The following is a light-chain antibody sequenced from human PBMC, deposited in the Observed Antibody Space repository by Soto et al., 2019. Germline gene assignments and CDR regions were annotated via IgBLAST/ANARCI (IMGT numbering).Light chain of an antibody. Sequence: EIVLKQSPGTLSLSPGERATLSCRASQSVSSSFLAWYQQKPGQAPMLLIDGASTCANDIPDRFSGSGSGTDFTLTISRLEPEDFAVYYYQQYDSSPWTFGQGTNVEIK. J-gene: IGKJ1*01. CDR2: GAS. V-gene: IGKV3-20*01. CDR3: QQYDSSPWT. CDR1: QSVSSSF.